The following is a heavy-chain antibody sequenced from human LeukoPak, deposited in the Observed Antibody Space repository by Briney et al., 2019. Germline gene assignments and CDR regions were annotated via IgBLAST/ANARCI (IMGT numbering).Heavy chain of an antibody. V-gene: IGHV1-2*02. Sequence: ASVKVSCKASGYTFTGYYMHWVRQAPGQGLAWMGWINPNSGGTNYAQKFQGRVTMTRDTSISTAYMELSRLRSDDTAVYYCASESLYYDILTGYHNWFDPWGQGTLVTVSS. CDR2: INPNSGGT. D-gene: IGHD3-9*01. J-gene: IGHJ5*02. CDR1: GYTFTGYY. CDR3: ASESLYYDILTGYHNWFDP.